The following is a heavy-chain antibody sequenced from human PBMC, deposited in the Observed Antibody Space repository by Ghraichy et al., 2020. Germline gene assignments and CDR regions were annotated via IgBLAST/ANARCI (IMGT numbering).Heavy chain of an antibody. CDR3: ARERHTLSSSWYDYYYGMDV. D-gene: IGHD6-13*01. Sequence: ASVKVSCKTSGYTFIRYAIHWVRQAPGQRLEWMGWINAGNGNTKYSQKFQGRVTITRDTSASTAYMELSSLRFEDTAVYYCARERHTLSSSWYDYYYGMDVWGQGTTVTVSS. V-gene: IGHV1-3*01. J-gene: IGHJ6*02. CDR2: INAGNGNT. CDR1: GYTFIRYA.